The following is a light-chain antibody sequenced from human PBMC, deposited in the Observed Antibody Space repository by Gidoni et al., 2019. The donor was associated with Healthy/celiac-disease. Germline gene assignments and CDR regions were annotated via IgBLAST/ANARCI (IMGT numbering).Light chain of an antibody. CDR1: QGISNY. V-gene: IGKV1-27*01. J-gene: IGKJ1*01. CDR2: AAS. CDR3: QKYNSAPPWT. Sequence: DIQMTQSPSSLSASVGDRVTITCRASQGISNYLAWHQQKPGKVPKLLIYAASTLQSGVPSRFSGSGSGTDFTLTISSLQPEDVATYYCQKYNSAPPWTFXQXTKVEIK.